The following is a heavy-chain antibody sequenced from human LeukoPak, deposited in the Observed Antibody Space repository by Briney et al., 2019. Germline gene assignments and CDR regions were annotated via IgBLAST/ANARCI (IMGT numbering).Heavy chain of an antibody. V-gene: IGHV3-30*02. CDR2: IRSDGSNK. CDR3: AKDSRNLPFDY. Sequence: PGGSLRLSCAASGFTLSGSGMHWVRQAPGNGLVWVAFIRSDGSNKYYADSVKGRFTISRDNSKNTLYLQMNSLRAKDTAVYYCAKDSRNLPFDYWGQGTLVTVFS. CDR1: GFTLSGSG. J-gene: IGHJ4*02. D-gene: IGHD1-14*01.